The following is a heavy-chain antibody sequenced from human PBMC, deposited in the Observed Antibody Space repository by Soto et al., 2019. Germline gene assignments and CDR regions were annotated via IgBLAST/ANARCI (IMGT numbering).Heavy chain of an antibody. V-gene: IGHV1-18*01. J-gene: IGHJ5*02. Sequence: GASVKVSCKASGYTFTSYGISWVRQAPGQGLEWMGWISAYNGNTNYAQKLQGRVTMTTDTSTSTAYMELRSLRSDDTAVYYCARWVYYYGSQNWFDPWGQGTLVTVSS. CDR1: GYTFTSYG. CDR2: ISAYNGNT. CDR3: ARWVYYYGSQNWFDP. D-gene: IGHD3-10*01.